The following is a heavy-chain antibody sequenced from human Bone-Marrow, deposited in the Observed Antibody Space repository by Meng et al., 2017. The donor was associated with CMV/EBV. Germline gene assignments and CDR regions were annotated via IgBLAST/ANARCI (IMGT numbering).Heavy chain of an antibody. D-gene: IGHD1-7*01. CDR1: TFTSYD. J-gene: IGHJ6*02. CDR3: ARVSLLELLHYYYYGMDV. CDR2: MNPNSGNT. Sequence: TFTSYDSNWVRQATGQGLEWMGWMNPNSGNTGYAQKFQGRVTMTRNTSISTAYMELSSLRSEDTAVYYCARVSLLELLHYYYYGMDVWGQGTTVTVSS. V-gene: IGHV1-8*01.